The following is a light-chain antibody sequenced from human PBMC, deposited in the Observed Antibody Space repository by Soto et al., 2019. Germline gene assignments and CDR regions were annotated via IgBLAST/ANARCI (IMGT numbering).Light chain of an antibody. V-gene: IGKV1-8*01. J-gene: IGKJ4*01. CDR1: QGISSY. CDR3: QQYYSYPPDT. CDR2: AAS. Sequence: AIRMTQSPSSLSASTGDRVTITCRASQGISSYLAWYQQKPGKAPKLLIYAASTLQSGVPSRFSGSGSGTDFTLTISCLQSEDFATYYCQQYYSYPPDTFSGGTKVEIK.